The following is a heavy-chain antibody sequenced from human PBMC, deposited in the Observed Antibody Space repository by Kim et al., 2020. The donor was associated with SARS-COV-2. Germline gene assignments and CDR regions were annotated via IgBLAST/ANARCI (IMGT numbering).Heavy chain of an antibody. Sequence: GGSLRLSCTASGFTFSDHYMHWIRQAPGQGLEWISYISISGSTEHYADSVKGRFTISRDNAKSSLYLQMNSLRAEDTAVYYCVRDPDSSGYHYYGLDVGGQGTSVTVSS. V-gene: IGHV3-11*04. D-gene: IGHD3-22*01. J-gene: IGHJ6*02. CDR2: ISISGSTE. CDR3: VRDPDSSGYHYYGLDV. CDR1: GFTFSDHY.